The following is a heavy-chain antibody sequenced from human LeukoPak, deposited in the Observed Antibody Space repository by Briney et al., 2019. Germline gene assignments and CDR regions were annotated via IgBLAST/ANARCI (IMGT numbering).Heavy chain of an antibody. Sequence: GGPLRLSCAASGFTFSSYEMNGVRQAPGKGLEWVSYISSSGSTIYYADSVKGRFTISRDNAKNSLYLQMNSLRAEDTAVYYCARALPQYYDFWSGYYTGPYYYGMDVWGQGTTVTVSS. D-gene: IGHD3-3*01. J-gene: IGHJ6*02. V-gene: IGHV3-48*03. CDR2: ISSSGSTI. CDR1: GFTFSSYE. CDR3: ARALPQYYDFWSGYYTGPYYYGMDV.